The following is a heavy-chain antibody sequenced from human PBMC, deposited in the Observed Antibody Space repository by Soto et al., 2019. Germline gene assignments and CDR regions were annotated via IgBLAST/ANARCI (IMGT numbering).Heavy chain of an antibody. CDR2: IVVGSGNT. D-gene: IGHD1-20*01. CDR3: AAITGSRSDFDY. V-gene: IGHV1-58*01. J-gene: IGHJ4*02. CDR1: GFTFTSSA. Sequence: SVKVSCKASGFTFTSSAVQLVRHARGQRLEWIGWIVVGSGNTNYAQKFQERVTITRDMSTSTAYMELSSLRSEDTAVYYCAAITGSRSDFDYWGQGTLVTVSS.